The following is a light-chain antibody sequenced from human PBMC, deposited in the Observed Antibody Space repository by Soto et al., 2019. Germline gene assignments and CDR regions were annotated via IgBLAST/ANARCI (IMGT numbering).Light chain of an antibody. V-gene: IGLV2-14*01. Sequence: QSVLTQPASVSGSPGQSITISCTGTRSDVGVNKYVSWYQQQPGKAPRHMIYEVSNRPSRVSNRFSGSKSGNTASLTISGLQAEDEADYYCSLYTGGYTFVFGIGTKVTVL. CDR2: EVS. J-gene: IGLJ1*01. CDR1: RSDVGVNKY. CDR3: SLYTGGYTFV.